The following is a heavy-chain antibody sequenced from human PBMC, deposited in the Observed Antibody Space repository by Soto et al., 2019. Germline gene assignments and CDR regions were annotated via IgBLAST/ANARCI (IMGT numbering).Heavy chain of an antibody. CDR1: GGSISSYY. CDR2: IYYIGST. Sequence: SETLSLTCTVSGGSISSYYWSWIWQPPGKGLEWVGYIYYIGSTNYNPSLKSRVTISVDTSKNQFSLKLSSVTAADTAVYYCARGLRRQLLNWFDPWGQGTLVTVSS. J-gene: IGHJ5*02. V-gene: IGHV4-59*01. CDR3: ARGLRRQLLNWFDP. D-gene: IGHD2-2*01.